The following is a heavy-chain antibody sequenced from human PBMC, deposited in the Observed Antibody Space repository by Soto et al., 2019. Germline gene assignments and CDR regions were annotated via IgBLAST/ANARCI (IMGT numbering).Heavy chain of an antibody. J-gene: IGHJ4*02. Sequence: SETLSLTCAVYGGSFSGYYWSWIRQPPGKGLEWIGEINHSGSTNYNPSLKSRVTISVDTSKNQFSLKLSSVTAADTAVYYCARTHSSSWYHFLGYWGQGTLVTVSS. CDR1: GGSFSGYY. V-gene: IGHV4-34*01. CDR3: ARTHSSSWYHFLGY. D-gene: IGHD6-13*01. CDR2: INHSGST.